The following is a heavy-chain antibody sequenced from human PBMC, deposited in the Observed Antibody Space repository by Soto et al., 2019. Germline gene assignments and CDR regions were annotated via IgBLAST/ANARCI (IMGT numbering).Heavy chain of an antibody. Sequence: GGSLRLSCAASGFTFSSYAMHWVRQAPGKGLEWVAVISYDGSNKYYADSVKGRFTISRDNSKNTLYLQMNSLRAEDTAVYYCARDSVAGHYFDYWGQGTLVTVSS. CDR2: ISYDGSNK. V-gene: IGHV3-30-3*01. CDR1: GFTFSSYA. D-gene: IGHD6-19*01. CDR3: ARDSVAGHYFDY. J-gene: IGHJ4*02.